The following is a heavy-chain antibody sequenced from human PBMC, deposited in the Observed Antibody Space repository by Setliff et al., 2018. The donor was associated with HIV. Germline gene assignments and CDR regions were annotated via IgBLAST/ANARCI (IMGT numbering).Heavy chain of an antibody. D-gene: IGHD5-18*01. CDR1: GYTFTSYG. Sequence: ASVKVSCKASGYTFTSYGVSWVRQAPGQGLEWMGWISGYDGDTHYVQKFQGRVTMTIDPSTRTAYMEVRSLRSDDTAVYYCARDRPNRYSYGQLDYWGQGTLVTVSS. J-gene: IGHJ4*02. V-gene: IGHV1-18*01. CDR3: ARDRPNRYSYGQLDY. CDR2: ISGYDGDT.